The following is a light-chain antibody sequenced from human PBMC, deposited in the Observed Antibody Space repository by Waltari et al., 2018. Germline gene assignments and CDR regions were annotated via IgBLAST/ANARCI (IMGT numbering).Light chain of an antibody. V-gene: IGLV2-14*03. Sequence: TQPASVSGPPGQSISISCTGTSSDVGGYNYVSWYQQHPGKAPKLVIYDVSNRPSGVSNRFSGSKSGNTASLTISGLQAEDEADCYCSSYRSSSNPGVIFGGGTKLTVL. CDR1: SSDVGGYNY. J-gene: IGLJ2*01. CDR3: SSYRSSSNPGVI. CDR2: DVS.